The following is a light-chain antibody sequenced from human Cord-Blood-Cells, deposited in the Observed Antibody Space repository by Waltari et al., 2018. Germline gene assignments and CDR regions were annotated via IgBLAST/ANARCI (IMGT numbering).Light chain of an antibody. V-gene: IGKV1-33*01. Sequence: DIQMTQSPSSLSASVGDIVTITCHASQDISNYLNWYQQQPGKAPKLLIYDASNLETGVPSRFSGSGSGTDFTFTISSLQPEDIATYYCQQYDNLPFTFGPGTKVDIK. CDR1: QDISNY. CDR2: DAS. CDR3: QQYDNLPFT. J-gene: IGKJ3*01.